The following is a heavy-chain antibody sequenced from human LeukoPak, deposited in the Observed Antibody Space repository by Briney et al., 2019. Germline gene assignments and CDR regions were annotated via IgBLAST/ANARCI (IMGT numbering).Heavy chain of an antibody. CDR2: ISYDGSNK. CDR3: ARDQWSGLYYYDSSGYDNWFDP. D-gene: IGHD3-22*01. CDR1: GFTFSSYG. V-gene: IGHV3-30*03. Sequence: GGSLRLSCAASGFTFSSYGMHWVRQAPGKGLEWVAVISYDGSNKYYADSVKGRFTISRDNSKNTLYLQMNSLRAEDTAVYYCARDQWSGLYYYDSSGYDNWFDPWGQGTLVTVSS. J-gene: IGHJ5*02.